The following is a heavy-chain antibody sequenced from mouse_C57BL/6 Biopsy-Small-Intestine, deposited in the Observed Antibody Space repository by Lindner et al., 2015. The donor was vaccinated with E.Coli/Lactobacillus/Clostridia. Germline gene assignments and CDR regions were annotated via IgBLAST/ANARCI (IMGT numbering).Heavy chain of an antibody. D-gene: IGHD1-1*01. CDR1: GYNFTSYG. CDR2: ISPRSGYT. V-gene: IGHV1-81*01. J-gene: IGHJ3*01. Sequence: VQLQESGAELARPGASVKLSCKASGYNFTSYGLSWVEQRTGQGLEWIGEISPRSGYTYSNDKFKGKATLTADKSSSTAYMELRSLTSEDSAVYFCYYGSSFAYWGQGTLVTVSA. CDR3: YYGSSFAY.